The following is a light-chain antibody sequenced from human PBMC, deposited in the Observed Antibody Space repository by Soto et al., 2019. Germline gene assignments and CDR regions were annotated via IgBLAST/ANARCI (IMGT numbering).Light chain of an antibody. CDR2: DAS. V-gene: IGKV1-5*01. J-gene: IGKJ1*01. Sequence: DIQMTQSPSTLSASVGDRVTITCRASQSISSWLAWYQQKPGQAPKLLIYDASSLESGVPSRFSGSGSGTEFTLTISSLQPDDFATYYCQQYNSYRLTFGQGTKVEIK. CDR1: QSISSW. CDR3: QQYNSYRLT.